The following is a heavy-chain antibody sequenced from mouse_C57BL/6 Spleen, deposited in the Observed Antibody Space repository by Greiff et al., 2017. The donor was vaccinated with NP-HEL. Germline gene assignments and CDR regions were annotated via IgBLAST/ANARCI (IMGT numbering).Heavy chain of an antibody. CDR1: GYTFTSYW. Sequence: VQLQQSGAELVMPGASVKLSCKASGYTFTSYWMHWVKQRPGQGLEWIGEIDPSDSYTNYNQKFKGKSTLTVDKSSSTAYMQLSSLTSEDSAVYYCAREGITTVVATKYFDVWGTGTTVTVSS. D-gene: IGHD1-1*01. CDR3: AREGITTVVATKYFDV. J-gene: IGHJ1*03. CDR2: IDPSDSYT. V-gene: IGHV1-69*01.